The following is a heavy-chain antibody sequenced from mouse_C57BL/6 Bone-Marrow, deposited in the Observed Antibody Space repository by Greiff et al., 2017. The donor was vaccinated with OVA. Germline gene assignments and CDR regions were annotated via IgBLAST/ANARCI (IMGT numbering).Heavy chain of an antibody. D-gene: IGHD2-1*01. CDR1: GYTFTSYW. Sequence: QVQLQQPGAELVKPGASVKMSCKASGYTFTSYWITWVKQRPGQGLEWIGDIYPGSGSTTYNEKFKSKATLTVDTSSSTAYMQLSSLTSEDSAVYYYAGEGDGNYDFDYWGQGTTLTVSS. V-gene: IGHV1-55*01. CDR2: IYPGSGST. J-gene: IGHJ2*01. CDR3: AGEGDGNYDFDY.